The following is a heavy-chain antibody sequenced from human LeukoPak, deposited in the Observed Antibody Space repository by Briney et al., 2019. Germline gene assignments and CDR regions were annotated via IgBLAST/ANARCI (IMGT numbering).Heavy chain of an antibody. CDR1: GFTFSSYG. D-gene: IGHD4-17*01. CDR2: IWYDGSNK. J-gene: IGHJ4*02. CDR3: ARGRTVTTYYFVY. V-gene: IGHV3-33*01. Sequence: GGSLRLSCAASGFTFSSYGMHWVRQAPGKGLEWVAVIWYDGSNKHYADSVKGRFTISRDNSKNTLYLQMNSLRAEDTAVYYCARGRTVTTYYFVYWGQGTLVTVSS.